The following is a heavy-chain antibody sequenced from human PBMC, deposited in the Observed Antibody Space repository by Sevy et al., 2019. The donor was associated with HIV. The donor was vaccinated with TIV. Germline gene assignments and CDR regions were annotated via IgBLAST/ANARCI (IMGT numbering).Heavy chain of an antibody. Sequence: ASVKVSCKVSGYRLIEVSMHWVRQAPGKGLEWMGHLDPEDGETIYAQNFQGRVTMTEDTSTDTVYMEVSSLRSEDTAVYYCAADRGEDYCSGNSCQRHYYYGLDVWGQRTTVTVSS. J-gene: IGHJ6*02. CDR1: GYRLIEVS. V-gene: IGHV1-24*01. D-gene: IGHD2-15*01. CDR2: LDPEDGET. CDR3: AADRGEDYCSGNSCQRHYYYGLDV.